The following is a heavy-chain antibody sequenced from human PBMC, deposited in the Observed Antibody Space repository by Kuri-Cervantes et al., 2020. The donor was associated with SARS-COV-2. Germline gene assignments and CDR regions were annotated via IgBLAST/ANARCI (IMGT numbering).Heavy chain of an antibody. CDR1: GGSISSGDYY. J-gene: IGHJ5*02. D-gene: IGHD2-2*01. V-gene: IGHV4-34*01. Sequence: SETLSLTCTVSGGSISSGDYYWSWIRQPPGKGLEWIGEISHSGSTNYNPSLKSRVTISVDTSKNQFSLKLSSVTAADTAVYYCARRGSDVVVPAAGNWFDPWGQGTLVTVSS. CDR3: ARRGSDVVVPAAGNWFDP. CDR2: ISHSGST.